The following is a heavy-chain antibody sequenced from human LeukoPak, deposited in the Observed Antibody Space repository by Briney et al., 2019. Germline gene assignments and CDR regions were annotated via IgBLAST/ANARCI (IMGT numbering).Heavy chain of an antibody. Sequence: GGSLRPSCAASGFTFSISAMSWVRQAPGEGLEWVSGISDSGGSTFYADSVKGRFTISRDNAKNSLYLQMNSLRAEDTAVYYCAPSPAMVPGFDYWGQGTLVTVSS. CDR1: GFTFSISA. CDR2: ISDSGGST. D-gene: IGHD5-18*01. J-gene: IGHJ4*02. V-gene: IGHV3-23*01. CDR3: APSPAMVPGFDY.